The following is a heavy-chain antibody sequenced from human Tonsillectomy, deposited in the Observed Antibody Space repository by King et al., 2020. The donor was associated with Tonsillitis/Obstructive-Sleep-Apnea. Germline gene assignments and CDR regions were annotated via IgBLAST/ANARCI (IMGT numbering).Heavy chain of an antibody. D-gene: IGHD2-2*02. CDR1: GYIFTSYG. CDR2: INTYNGNT. J-gene: IGHJ4*02. CDR3: ARGDCSDTSCYTLDY. V-gene: IGHV1-18*01. Sequence: LQLVQSGAEVKKPGASVKVSCKASGYIFTSYGINWVRQAPGQGPEWMGWINTYNGNTNYAQNLQGRVTMTTDTSTNTAYMELRSLRSDDTAVYYCARGDCSDTSCYTLDYWGQGTLVTVSS.